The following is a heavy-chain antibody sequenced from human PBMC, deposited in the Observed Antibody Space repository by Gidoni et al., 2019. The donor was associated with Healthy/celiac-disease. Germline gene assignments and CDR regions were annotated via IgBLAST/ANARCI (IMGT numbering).Heavy chain of an antibody. CDR2: IYYSGST. V-gene: IGHV4-59*08. D-gene: IGHD3-22*01. J-gene: IGHJ4*02. CDR1: GGSISSYY. CDR3: ARLRGGYDSPPFDY. Sequence: QVQLQESGPGLVKPSETLSLTCTVSGGSISSYYWSWIRQPPGKGLEWIGYIYYSGSTNYNPSLKSRVTISVDTSKNQFSLKLSSVTAADTAVYYCARLRGGYDSPPFDYWGQGTLVTVSS.